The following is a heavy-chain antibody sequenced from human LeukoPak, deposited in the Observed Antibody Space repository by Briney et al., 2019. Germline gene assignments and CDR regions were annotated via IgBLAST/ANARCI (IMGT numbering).Heavy chain of an antibody. D-gene: IGHD3-10*01. J-gene: IGHJ4*02. CDR2: INPNSGGT. V-gene: IGHV1-2*06. CDR1: EYTFTTYY. CDR3: ARSNRGSTHFDY. Sequence: GASVKVSCKASEYTFTTYYMHWVRQAPGQGLEWMGRINPNSGGTNYAQKFQGRVTMTRDTSISTAYMELSRLRSDDTAVYYCARSNRGSTHFDYWGQGTLVTVSS.